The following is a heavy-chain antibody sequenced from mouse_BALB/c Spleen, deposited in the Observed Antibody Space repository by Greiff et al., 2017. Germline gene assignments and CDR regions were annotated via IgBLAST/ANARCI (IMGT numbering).Heavy chain of an antibody. CDR1: GFTFSSYG. CDR3: AREGGYDGSWFAY. D-gene: IGHD2-2*01. CDR2: INSNGGST. V-gene: IGHV5-6-3*01. Sequence: EVKVVESGGGLVQPGGSLKLSCAASGFTFSSYGMSWVRQTPDKRLELVATINSNGGSTYYPDSVKGRFTISRDNAKNTLYLQMSSLKSEDTAMYYCAREGGYDGSWFAYWGQGTLVTVSA. J-gene: IGHJ3*01.